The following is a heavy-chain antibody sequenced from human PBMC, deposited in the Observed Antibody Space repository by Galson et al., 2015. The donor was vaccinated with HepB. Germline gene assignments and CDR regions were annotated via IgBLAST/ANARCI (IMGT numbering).Heavy chain of an antibody. V-gene: IGHV3-15*01. D-gene: IGHD3-22*01. CDR3: TTVSHDIGGYYFSHAFDI. CDR2: IKGKSDGGTT. CDR1: GIRFSKAS. J-gene: IGHJ3*02. Sequence: SLRLSCAASGIRFSKASLTWVRQAPGKGLEWVGRIKGKSDGGTTDYAAPMKGRFTISRDDSENTMYLQRNSLRTEDTAVYYCTTVSHDIGGYYFSHAFDIWGQGTMVTVSS.